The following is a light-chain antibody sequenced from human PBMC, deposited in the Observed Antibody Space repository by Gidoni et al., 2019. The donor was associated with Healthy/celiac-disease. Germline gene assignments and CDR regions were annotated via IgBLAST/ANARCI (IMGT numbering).Light chain of an antibody. Sequence: DIVMPQSPLSLPVTPGEPASISCRSRPSILHSNGYNYLDWYLQKPGQSPQLLIYLGSNRASGVPDRFSGSGSGTDFTLKISRVEAEDVGVYYCMQALKTPNTFXXXTKLEIK. CDR3: MQALKTPNT. CDR1: PSILHSNGYNY. CDR2: LGS. V-gene: IGKV2-28*01. J-gene: IGKJ2*01.